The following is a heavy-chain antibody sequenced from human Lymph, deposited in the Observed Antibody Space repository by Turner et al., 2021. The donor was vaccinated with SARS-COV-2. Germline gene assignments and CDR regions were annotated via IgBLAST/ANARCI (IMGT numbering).Heavy chain of an antibody. J-gene: IGHJ5*02. CDR2: IYYRGST. CDR1: GGSMNSNY. CDR3: ARETVNNWVDP. D-gene: IGHD2-21*02. V-gene: IGHV4-59*01. Sequence: VQLQESGPSLVKPLETLSLTCTVSGGSMNSNYWSWIRQPPGKRLEWIGYIYYRGSTNYNPSLESRVTISVDTSRNQFSLNLTSVTAADTAIYYCARETVNNWVDPWGQGTLVTVSS.